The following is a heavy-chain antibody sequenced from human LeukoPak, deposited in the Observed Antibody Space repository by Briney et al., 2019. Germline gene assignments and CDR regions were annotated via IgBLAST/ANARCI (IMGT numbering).Heavy chain of an antibody. J-gene: IGHJ4*02. CDR1: GFTFSSYW. CDR3: AGEQANSYYEFWSGQNSLLDY. CDR2: INSDGSST. V-gene: IGHV3-74*01. D-gene: IGHD3-3*01. Sequence: GESLKISCAASGFTFSSYWMHWVRQAPGKGLVWVSRINSDGSSTSYADSVKGRFTISRDNAKNTLYLQMNSLRAEDTAVYYCAGEQANSYYEFWSGQNSLLDYWGQGTLVTVSS.